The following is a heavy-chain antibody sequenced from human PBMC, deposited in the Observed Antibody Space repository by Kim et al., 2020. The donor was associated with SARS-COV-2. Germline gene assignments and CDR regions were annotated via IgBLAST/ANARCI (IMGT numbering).Heavy chain of an antibody. J-gene: IGHJ4*02. CDR2: ISGSGGST. CDR1: GFTFSSYA. CDR3: AKPLDFWGFGRGDY. D-gene: IGHD3-10*01. Sequence: GGSLRLSCAASGFTFSSYAMSWVRQAPGKGLEWVSAISGSGGSTYYADSVKGRFTISRDNSKNTLYLQMNSLRAEDTAVYYCAKPLDFWGFGRGDYWGQGTLVTVSS. V-gene: IGHV3-23*01.